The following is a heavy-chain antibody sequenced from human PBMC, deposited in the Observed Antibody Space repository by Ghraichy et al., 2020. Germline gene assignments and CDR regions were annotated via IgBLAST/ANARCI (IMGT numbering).Heavy chain of an antibody. Sequence: GGSLRLSCAASGFTFSSYGMHWVRQAPGKGLEWVAVICYNGSNKYYADSVKGRFTISRDNSKNTLYLQMNSLRAEDTAVYYCARQTRRYSSSRYYYYGMDVWGQGTTVTVSS. CDR3: ARQTRRYSSSRYYYYGMDV. CDR2: ICYNGSNK. CDR1: GFTFSSYG. D-gene: IGHD6-6*01. J-gene: IGHJ6*02. V-gene: IGHV3-33*01.